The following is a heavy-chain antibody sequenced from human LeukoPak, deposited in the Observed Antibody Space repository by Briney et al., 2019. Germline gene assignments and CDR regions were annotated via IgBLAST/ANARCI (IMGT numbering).Heavy chain of an antibody. D-gene: IGHD3-22*01. CDR1: GFTFSSYW. J-gene: IGHJ5*02. CDR3: ARDARNYYDSSGRLNWFDP. V-gene: IGHV3-74*01. Sequence: GGSLRLSCAASGFTFSSYWMHWVRQAPGKGLVWVSRINGDGSSTSYADSVKGRFTISRDNAKNTLYLQMNSLRAEDTAVYYCARDARNYYDSSGRLNWFDPWGQGTLVTVSS. CDR2: INGDGSST.